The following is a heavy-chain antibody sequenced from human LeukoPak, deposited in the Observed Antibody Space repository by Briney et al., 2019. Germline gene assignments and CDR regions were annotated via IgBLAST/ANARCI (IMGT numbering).Heavy chain of an antibody. CDR2: IYYSGST. CDR3: ARDKYTSSWINWFDP. J-gene: IGHJ5*02. Sequence: PSETLSLTCTVSGGSISSSSYYWGWIRQPPGKGLEWIGSIYYSGSTYYNPSLKSRVTISVDTSKNQFSLKLSSVTAADTAVYYCARDKYTSSWINWFDPWGQGTLVTVSS. V-gene: IGHV4-39*07. D-gene: IGHD6-13*01. CDR1: GGSISSSSYY.